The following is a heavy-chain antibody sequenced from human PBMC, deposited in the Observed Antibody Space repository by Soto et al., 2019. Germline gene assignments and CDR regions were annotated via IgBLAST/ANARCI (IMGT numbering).Heavy chain of an antibody. CDR2: ISYDGSNK. CDR3: ANFYYDSSGTTVGFDP. V-gene: IGHV3-30*18. Sequence: QVQLVESGGGVVQPGRSLRLSCAASGFPFTSYGMHWVREGPDKGLEWVAIISYDGSNKYYADSVKGRFTISRDNSKNTLYLQMNSLRAEDTAVYYCANFYYDSSGTTVGFDPWGQGTLVTVSS. D-gene: IGHD3-22*01. CDR1: GFPFTSYG. J-gene: IGHJ5*02.